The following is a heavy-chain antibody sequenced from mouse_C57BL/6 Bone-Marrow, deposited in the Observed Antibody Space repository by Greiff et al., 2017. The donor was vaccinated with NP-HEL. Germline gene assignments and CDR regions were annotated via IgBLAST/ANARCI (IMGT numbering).Heavy chain of an antibody. J-gene: IGHJ3*01. CDR2: ISDGGSYT. V-gene: IGHV5-4*03. CDR1: GFTFSSYA. Sequence: EVKLVESGGGLVKPGGSLKLSCAASGFTFSSYAMSWVRQTPEKRLEWVATISDGGSYTYYPYHAKGRFTISRDNAKNNLYLQMSHLKSEDTAMYYCARGAQATRTWFAYWGQGTLVTVSA. D-gene: IGHD3-2*02. CDR3: ARGAQATRTWFAY.